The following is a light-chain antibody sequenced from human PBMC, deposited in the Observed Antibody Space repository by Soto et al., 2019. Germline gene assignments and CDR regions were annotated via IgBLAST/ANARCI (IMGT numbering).Light chain of an antibody. CDR2: KAS. V-gene: IGKV1-5*03. Sequence: DIQMTQSPSSLSVSVGGRVTITCRASQSISSWLAWYQQKPGKAPKLLIYKASSLESGVPSRFSGSGSGTEFTLTISSLQPDDFATYYCQQYNSYSTFGQGTKVDIK. CDR3: QQYNSYST. J-gene: IGKJ1*01. CDR1: QSISSW.